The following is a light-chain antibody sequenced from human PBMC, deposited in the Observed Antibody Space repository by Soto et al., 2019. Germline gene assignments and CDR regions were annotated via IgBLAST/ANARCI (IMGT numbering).Light chain of an antibody. J-gene: IGKJ5*01. CDR3: QQYNNWPPRST. Sequence: ELVMRQSPATLSVSPGERATLSCRASQSVSSNLAWYQQKPGQAPRLLIYGASTRATGIPARFSGSGSGTEFTLTISSLQSEDFAVYYGQQYNNWPPRSTFGQGTRLAIK. CDR1: QSVSSN. CDR2: GAS. V-gene: IGKV3-15*01.